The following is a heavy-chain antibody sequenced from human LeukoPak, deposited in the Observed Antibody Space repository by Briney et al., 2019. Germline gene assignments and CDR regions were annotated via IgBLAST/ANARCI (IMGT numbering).Heavy chain of an antibody. CDR1: GYTLTSYG. CDR3: ARDTKRSRARWENLGFDP. Sequence: ASVKVSCKASGYTLTSYGISWVRQAPGQGLEWMGYIITYNGNTNYAQKLQGRVTMTTDTSTSTAYMELRSLRSDDTAVYYCARDTKRSRARWENLGFDPWGQGTLVTVSS. D-gene: IGHD1-26*01. CDR2: IITYNGNT. V-gene: IGHV1-18*01. J-gene: IGHJ5*02.